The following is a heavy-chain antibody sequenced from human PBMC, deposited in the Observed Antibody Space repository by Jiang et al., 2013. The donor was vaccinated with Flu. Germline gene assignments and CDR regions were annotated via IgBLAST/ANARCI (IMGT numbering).Heavy chain of an antibody. CDR3: ARLDYGDGYYYYGMDV. D-gene: IGHD4-17*01. V-gene: IGHV4-39*01. Sequence: CTVSGGSISSSHYLWGWIRQPPGKGLEWIGSIYYSGSTYYNSSLKSRVTMSVDTSKNQFSLKLSSVTAADTAVYYCARLDYGDGYYYYGMDVWGQGTTVTVSS. J-gene: IGHJ6*02. CDR2: IYYSGST. CDR1: GGSISSSHYL.